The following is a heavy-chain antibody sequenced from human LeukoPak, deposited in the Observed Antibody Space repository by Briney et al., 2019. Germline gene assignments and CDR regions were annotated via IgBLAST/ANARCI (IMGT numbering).Heavy chain of an antibody. CDR3: ARDSVIPTYGGNSRFYVY. Sequence: GASVKVSCKASGGTFSSYAISWVRQAPGQGLDWMGGIIPIFGTANYAQKFQGRVTITADESTSTAYMELSSLRSDDTAVYSCARDSVIPTYGGNSRFYVYWGQGTLVAVSS. J-gene: IGHJ4*02. D-gene: IGHD4-23*01. V-gene: IGHV1-69*13. CDR2: IIPIFGTA. CDR1: GGTFSSYA.